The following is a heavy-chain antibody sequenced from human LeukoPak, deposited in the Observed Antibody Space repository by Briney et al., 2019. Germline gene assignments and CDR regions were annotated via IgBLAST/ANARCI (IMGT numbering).Heavy chain of an antibody. D-gene: IGHD1-14*01. CDR3: VRLRWPRNAFDI. V-gene: IGHV4-34*01. Sequence: SETLSLTCAVYGGSFSGYYWSWIRQPPGKGLEWIGEINHSGSTNYNPSLKSRVTISVDTSKNQFSLKLSSVTAADTAVYYCVRLRWPRNAFDIWGQGTMVTVSS. CDR1: GGSFSGYY. J-gene: IGHJ3*02. CDR2: INHSGST.